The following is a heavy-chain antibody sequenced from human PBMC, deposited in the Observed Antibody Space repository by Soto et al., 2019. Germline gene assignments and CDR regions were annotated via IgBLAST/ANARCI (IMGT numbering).Heavy chain of an antibody. D-gene: IGHD5-18*01. CDR3: ARALRNTATLLAVPFYYYYGMDV. J-gene: IGHJ6*02. V-gene: IGHV1-69*13. CDR1: GGTFSSYP. CDR2: IIPIFGTA. Sequence: SVNVSCKSSGGTFSSYPISWVRQAPGQGLECMGGIIPIFGTANYAQKFQGRVTITADESTSTAYMELSSLRSEDTAVYYCARALRNTATLLAVPFYYYYGMDVWGQGTTVTVSS.